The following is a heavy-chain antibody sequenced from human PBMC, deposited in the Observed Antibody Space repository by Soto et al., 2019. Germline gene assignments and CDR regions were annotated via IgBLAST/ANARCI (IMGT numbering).Heavy chain of an antibody. CDR3: VRGDGDYYDVNVYLGRH. Sequence: EVQLVESGGGLVQPGGSLRLSCAASGFTFSSYWMHWVRQAPGKGLVWVSRLKSDGSGTTYADSVKGRLTVSRDNAKNTLYLQMNILRAEDTAVYYCVRGDGDYYDVNVYLGRHWGQGTLVTVSS. V-gene: IGHV3-74*01. D-gene: IGHD3-22*01. J-gene: IGHJ4*02. CDR2: LKSDGSGT. CDR1: GFTFSSYW.